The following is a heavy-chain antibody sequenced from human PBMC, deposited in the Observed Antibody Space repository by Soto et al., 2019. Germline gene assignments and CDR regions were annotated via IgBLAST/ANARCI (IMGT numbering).Heavy chain of an antibody. CDR3: ARDALEGIVATYSH. CDR2: ISSSSSYI. D-gene: IGHD5-12*01. J-gene: IGHJ4*02. CDR1: GFTFSSYS. V-gene: IGHV3-21*04. Sequence: EVQLVESGGGLVKPGGSLRLSCAASGFTFSSYSMNWVRQAPGKGLEWVSSISSSSSYIYYADSVKGRFTISRDNAKNSLYLQMNSLRAEDTAVYYCARDALEGIVATYSHWGQGTLVTVSS.